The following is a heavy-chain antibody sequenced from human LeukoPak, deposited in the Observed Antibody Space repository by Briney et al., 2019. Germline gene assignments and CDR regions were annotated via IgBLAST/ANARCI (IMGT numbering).Heavy chain of an antibody. CDR2: ITGGATST. CDR3: ARLLWFGEPTVDY. Sequence: GGSLRLSCAASGFTFSSYGMSWVRQAPGKGLEWVSAITGGATSTYYANSVKGRFTISRDNSKNTLYLQMNSLRAEDTAVYYCARLLWFGEPTVDYWGQGTLVTVSS. CDR1: GFTFSSYG. D-gene: IGHD3-10*01. V-gene: IGHV3-23*01. J-gene: IGHJ4*02.